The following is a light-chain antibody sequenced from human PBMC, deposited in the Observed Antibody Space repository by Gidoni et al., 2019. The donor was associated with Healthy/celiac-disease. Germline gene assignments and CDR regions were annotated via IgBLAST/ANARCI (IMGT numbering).Light chain of an antibody. J-gene: IGKJ1*01. Sequence: EIVLTQSPGTMSLSPGERATLSCRASQSVSSSYLAWYQQKPGQAPRLLRYGASSMATGIPDRFSGSGSGTDFTINISRLEPEDFAVYYCQQYGSSPPWTFGQGTKVEIK. CDR1: QSVSSSY. CDR3: QQYGSSPPWT. CDR2: GAS. V-gene: IGKV3-20*01.